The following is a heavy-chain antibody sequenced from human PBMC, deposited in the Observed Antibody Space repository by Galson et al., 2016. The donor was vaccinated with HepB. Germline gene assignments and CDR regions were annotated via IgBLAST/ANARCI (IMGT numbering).Heavy chain of an antibody. CDR3: ARDLPDDSVEYVDVFDL. J-gene: IGHJ3*01. V-gene: IGHV3-11*01. D-gene: IGHD4-17*01. CDR1: GFTFSDYH. Sequence: SLRLSCAASGFTFSDYHMNWIRQAPGRGLEWISYISRSGDSMLYAASVRGRFSMSRDNAKKSLYLQMTNLRAEDTAVYFCARDLPDDSVEYVDVFDLWGQGTMVTVSS. CDR2: ISRSGDSM.